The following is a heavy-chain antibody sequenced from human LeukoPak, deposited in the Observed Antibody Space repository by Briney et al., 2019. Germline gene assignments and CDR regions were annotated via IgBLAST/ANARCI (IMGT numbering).Heavy chain of an antibody. D-gene: IGHD5-12*01. CDR3: TRGYVGIDY. V-gene: IGHV3-74*01. CDR2: IDTDGSST. J-gene: IGHJ4*02. CDR1: GFTFSSYW. Sequence: GGSLRLSCAASGFTFSSYWMHWVRQTPEKGLVWVSRIDTDGSSTIYADSVKGRFTISRDNAKNTLFLQMNSLRAEDTAVCYCTRGYVGIDYWGQGTLVTVSS.